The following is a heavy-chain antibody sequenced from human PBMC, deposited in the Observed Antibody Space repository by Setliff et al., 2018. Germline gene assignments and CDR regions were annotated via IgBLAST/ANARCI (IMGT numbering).Heavy chain of an antibody. CDR3: ARTCSGSGCYAGLES. D-gene: IGHD2-15*01. CDR2: IWDDGVKK. Sequence: PGGSLRLSCAASGFTFSSYWMHWVRQAPGKGLEWVAVIWDDGVKKYHADSVKGRFTISRDNSKNTLYLQMNSLRPEDTAVYYCARTCSGSGCYAGLESWGQGTPVTVSS. CDR1: GFTFSSYW. J-gene: IGHJ4*02. V-gene: IGHV3-33*08.